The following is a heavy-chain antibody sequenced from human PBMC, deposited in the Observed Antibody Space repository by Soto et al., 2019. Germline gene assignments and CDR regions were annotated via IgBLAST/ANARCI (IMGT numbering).Heavy chain of an antibody. CDR3: ARSYGDYYYYYMDV. V-gene: IGHV1-69*02. CDR1: GGTFSSYT. J-gene: IGHJ6*03. CDR2: IIPILGIA. D-gene: IGHD4-17*01. Sequence: SVKVSCKASGGTFSSYTISWVRQAPGQGLEWMGRIIPILGIANYAQKFQGRVTITADTSTSTAYMELSRLRSEDTAVYYCARSYGDYYYYYMDVWGKGTTVTVSS.